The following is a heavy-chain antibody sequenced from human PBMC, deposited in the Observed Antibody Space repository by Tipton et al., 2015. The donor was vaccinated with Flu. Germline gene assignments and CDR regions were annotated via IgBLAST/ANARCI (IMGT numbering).Heavy chain of an antibody. Sequence: TLSLTCTVSGDSIRSDYYWGWIRQPPGKGLEWIGSINHSGTTYYNPSLKSRVTISVDTSKNQFSLKLTSVTAADTAVYYCARDRWEYIRGFDSWGQGTLVTVSP. D-gene: IGHD2/OR15-2a*01. CDR2: INHSGTT. V-gene: IGHV4-38-2*02. CDR1: GDSIRSDYY. J-gene: IGHJ4*02. CDR3: ARDRWEYIRGFDS.